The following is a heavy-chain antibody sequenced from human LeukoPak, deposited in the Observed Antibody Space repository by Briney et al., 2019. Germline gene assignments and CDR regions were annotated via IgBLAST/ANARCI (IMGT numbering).Heavy chain of an antibody. V-gene: IGHV3-23*01. CDR2: ISGSGGRT. J-gene: IGHJ4*02. D-gene: IGHD3-10*01. Sequence: GGSLRLSCAASGFTFISDAMSWVRPAPGKWLEWVSAISGSGGRTYYADSVKGRFTISRDNSKNTQYLQMNSLRAEDTAVYYSTKDYGDYWGQGTLVTVSS. CDR1: GFTFISDA. CDR3: TKDYGDY.